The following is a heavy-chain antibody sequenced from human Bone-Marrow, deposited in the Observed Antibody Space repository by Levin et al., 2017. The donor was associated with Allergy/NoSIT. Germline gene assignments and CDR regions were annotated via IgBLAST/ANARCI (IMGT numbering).Heavy chain of an antibody. D-gene: IGHD2/OR15-2a*01. CDR3: ARYYSTNWFHLFDA. Sequence: PSGGSLRLSCEVSGFTFRSYPMTWVRLTPGKGLEWVATINQDGSEKQYVDSVKGRLIISRDNAKNSLYLQMNRLGAEETAVYYCARYYSTNWFHLFDAWGQGTLVTVSS. J-gene: IGHJ5*02. CDR1: GFTFRSYP. CDR2: INQDGSEK. V-gene: IGHV3-7*01.